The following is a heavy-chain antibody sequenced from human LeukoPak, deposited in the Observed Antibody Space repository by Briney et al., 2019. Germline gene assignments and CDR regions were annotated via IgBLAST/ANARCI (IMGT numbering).Heavy chain of an antibody. J-gene: IGHJ4*02. Sequence: PSETLSLTCAVSGYSISSGYYWGWIRQPPGKGLEWIGSIYHSGSTYYNPSLKSRVTISVDTSKNQFSLKLSSVTAADTAVYYCARDSHTAMDYWGQGTLATVSS. CDR3: ARDSHTAMDY. D-gene: IGHD5-18*01. CDR1: GYSISSGYY. CDR2: IYHSGST. V-gene: IGHV4-38-2*02.